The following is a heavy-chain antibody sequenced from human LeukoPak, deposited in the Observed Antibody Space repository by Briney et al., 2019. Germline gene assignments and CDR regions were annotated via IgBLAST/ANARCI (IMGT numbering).Heavy chain of an antibody. J-gene: IGHJ6*02. CDR3: ARDPAYNYGMDV. V-gene: IGHV4-59*12. D-gene: IGHD2-2*01. CDR1: GGSISTYY. CDR2: ISYSGST. Sequence: SETLSLTCTVSGGSISTYYWTWIRQPPGKGLEWIGYISYSGSTNYNPSLKSRVTFSVDTSKNQFSLQLSSVTPEDTAVCYCARDPAYNYGMDVWGQGTTVTVSS.